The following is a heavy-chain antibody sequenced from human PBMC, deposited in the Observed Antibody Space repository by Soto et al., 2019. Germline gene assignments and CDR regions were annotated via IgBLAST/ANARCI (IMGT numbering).Heavy chain of an antibody. J-gene: IGHJ4*02. Sequence: QVQLVQSGAEEKKPGASVKVSCKASGYTFTSYAMHWVRQAPGQRLEWMGWINAGNGNTKYSQMFQGRVTITRDTSASTAYMELSSPRSDDTPSYYCARSRGHYFLDDYWGQGTLDTVSS. V-gene: IGHV1-3*05. CDR1: GYTFTSYA. D-gene: IGHD3-22*01. CDR3: ARSRGHYFLDDY. CDR2: INAGNGNT.